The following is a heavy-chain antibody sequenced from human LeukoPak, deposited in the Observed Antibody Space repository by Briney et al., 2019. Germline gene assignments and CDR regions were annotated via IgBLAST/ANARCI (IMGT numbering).Heavy chain of an antibody. J-gene: IGHJ4*02. Sequence: PGESLKISCKVSGYTFSTYWIGWVRQMPGKGLEWMGIIYPGDYETRYSLSFQGHVTISVDKSISTAYLHWSSLKASDTAMYYCARHPYCSGGTCYPYYFDSWGQGTLVTVSS. CDR3: ARHPYCSGGTCYPYYFDS. D-gene: IGHD2-15*01. V-gene: IGHV5-51*01. CDR1: GYTFSTYW. CDR2: IYPGDYET.